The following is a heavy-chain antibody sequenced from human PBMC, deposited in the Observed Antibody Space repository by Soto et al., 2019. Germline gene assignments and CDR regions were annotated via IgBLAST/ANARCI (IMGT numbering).Heavy chain of an antibody. CDR3: ARGLVYCSGGSCYFYAFDI. CDR2: INHSGST. CDR1: GGSFSGYY. V-gene: IGHV4-34*01. J-gene: IGHJ3*02. D-gene: IGHD2-15*01. Sequence: SETLSITCAVYGGSFSGYYWSWIRQPPVKGLEWIGEINHSGSTNYNPSLKSRVTISVDTSKNQFSLKLSSVTAADTAVYYCARGLVYCSGGSCYFYAFDIWGQGTMVTVSS.